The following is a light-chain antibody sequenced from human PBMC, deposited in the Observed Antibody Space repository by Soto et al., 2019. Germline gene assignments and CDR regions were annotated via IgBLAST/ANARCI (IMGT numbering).Light chain of an antibody. V-gene: IGLV8-61*01. Sequence: QAVVTQEPSFSVSPGGTVTLTCGLSSGSVSTSNYPSWYQQTPGQAPRMLIYSTNTRSSGVPDRFSGSILGNKAALTITGAQADDESDYYCVLYSGSGSRVFGGGTKLTVL. J-gene: IGLJ3*02. CDR2: STN. CDR1: SGSVSTSNY. CDR3: VLYSGSGSRV.